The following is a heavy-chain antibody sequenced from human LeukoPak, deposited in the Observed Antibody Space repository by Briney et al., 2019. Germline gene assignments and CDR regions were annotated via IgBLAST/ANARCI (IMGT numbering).Heavy chain of an antibody. Sequence: PSETLSLPCTVSGGSISGYYWSWIRQPPGKGLEWIGYIYYSGSTNYNPSLKSRVTISVDTSKNQFSLKLSSVTAADTAVYYCASQRRGSYAQFDYWGQGTLVTVSS. CDR3: ASQRRGSYAQFDY. V-gene: IGHV4-59*08. CDR1: GGSISGYY. J-gene: IGHJ4*02. CDR2: IYYSGST. D-gene: IGHD1-26*01.